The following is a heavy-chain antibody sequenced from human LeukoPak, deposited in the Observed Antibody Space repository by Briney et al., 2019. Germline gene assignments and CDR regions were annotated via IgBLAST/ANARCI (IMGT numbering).Heavy chain of an antibody. CDR1: GFSLSTSGMR. D-gene: IGHD3-10*01. CDR3: ARTRTFYYGSGSYGHHSDY. J-gene: IGHJ4*02. Sequence: SGPTLVNPTQTLTLTCSFSGFSLSTSGMRVSWIRQPPGKALEWLALIDWDDDKYYSTSLKTRLTISKDTSKNLVVLTMTNMDPVDTATYYCARTRTFYYGSGSYGHHSDYWGQGTLVTVSS. CDR2: IDWDDDK. V-gene: IGHV2-70*01.